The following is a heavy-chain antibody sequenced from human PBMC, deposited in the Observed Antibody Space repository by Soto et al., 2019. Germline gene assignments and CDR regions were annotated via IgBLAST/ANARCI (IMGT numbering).Heavy chain of an antibody. CDR3: ARLTTSSGWSLFDS. D-gene: IGHD6-13*01. J-gene: IGHJ4*02. Sequence: SETLSLTCTVSGDAIYIGGYYWTWIRQHPGKGLDWIGYNYHTGKTYYNPFLESRVTMSVDMSKNQFSLKLASVTAADTAVYYCARLTTSSGWSLFDSWGQGMLVTVSS. V-gene: IGHV4-31*03. CDR2: NYHTGKT. CDR1: GDAIYIGGYY.